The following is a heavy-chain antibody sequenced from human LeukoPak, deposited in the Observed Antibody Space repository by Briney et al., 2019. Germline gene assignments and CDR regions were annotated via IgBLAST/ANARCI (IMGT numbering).Heavy chain of an antibody. CDR1: GFTFSSYA. J-gene: IGHJ4*02. CDR3: ARASSPSGNY. Sequence: GGSLRLSCAASGFTFSSYAMGWVRQAPGKGLEWVSVVSGGGTAFYADSVKGRFTISRDNAKNTLYLQMNSLRAEDTAVYYCARASSPSGNYWGQGTLVTVSS. D-gene: IGHD6-6*01. CDR2: VSGGGTA. V-gene: IGHV3-23*01.